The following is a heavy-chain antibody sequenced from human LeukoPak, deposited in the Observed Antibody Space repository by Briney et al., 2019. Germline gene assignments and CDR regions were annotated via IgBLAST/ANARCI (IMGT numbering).Heavy chain of an antibody. J-gene: IGHJ4*02. D-gene: IGHD3-16*01. V-gene: IGHV4-34*01. CDR1: GGSFSDYY. Sequence: SETLSLTCAVYGGSFSDYYWSWIRQPPGKGLEWIGEINHSGRNNYNPSLKSRVTISVDTSKNQFSLKLSSVTAADTAVYYCARGRYGWLPFDYWGQGTLVTVSA. CDR2: INHSGRN. CDR3: ARGRYGWLPFDY.